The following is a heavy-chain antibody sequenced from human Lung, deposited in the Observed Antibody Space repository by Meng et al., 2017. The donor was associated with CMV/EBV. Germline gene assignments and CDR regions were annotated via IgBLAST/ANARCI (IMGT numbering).Heavy chain of an antibody. Sequence: AVKVSCKASGGTFSSYAISWVRQAPGQGLEWMGGIIPILGIANYAQKFQGRVTITADKSTTTAYMELSSLRSEDTALYYCARDFKTRRGIFGTVSGGYYGMDAWGQGXTVTVSS. J-gene: IGHJ6*02. CDR2: IIPILGIA. D-gene: IGHD3-3*01. CDR1: GGTFSSYA. V-gene: IGHV1-69*10. CDR3: ARDFKTRRGIFGTVSGGYYGMDA.